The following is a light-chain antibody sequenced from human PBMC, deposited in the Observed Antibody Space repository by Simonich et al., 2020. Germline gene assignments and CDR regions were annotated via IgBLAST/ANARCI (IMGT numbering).Light chain of an antibody. J-gene: IGKJ2*01. CDR2: DAS. Sequence: EIVLTQSPATLSLSPGERATLSCSASQSVSSYLAWYQQKPGQAPRPLIYDASNRATGSPARFSGSGSGTDFTLTISSLEPEDFAVYYCQQRSNWPPTFGQGTKLEIK. CDR1: QSVSSY. CDR3: QQRSNWPPT. V-gene: IGKV3-11*01.